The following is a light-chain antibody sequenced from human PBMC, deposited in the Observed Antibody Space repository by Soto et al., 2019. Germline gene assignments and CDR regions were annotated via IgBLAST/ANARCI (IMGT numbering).Light chain of an antibody. CDR3: QQFNNYPLT. CDR2: DAS. Sequence: AIQLTQSPSSLSASVGDRVTITCRASQGISSALAWYQQKPGKAPKLLIYDASSLKSGVPSRFGGSGSGTEFTLTISSLQPEDFATYYCQQFNNYPLTFGGGTKVEIK. CDR1: QGISSA. V-gene: IGKV1D-13*01. J-gene: IGKJ4*01.